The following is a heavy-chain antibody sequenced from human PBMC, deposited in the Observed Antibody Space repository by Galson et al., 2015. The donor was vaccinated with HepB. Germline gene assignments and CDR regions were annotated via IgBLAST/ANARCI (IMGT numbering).Heavy chain of an antibody. J-gene: IGHJ5*02. CDR1: GFTFSNAW. Sequence: SLRLSCAASGFTFSNAWMSWVRQAPGKGLEWVGRIKSKTDGGTTDYAAPVKGRFTISRDDSKNTLYLQMNSLKTEDTAVYYCTTDLSGWIWFGELLPSWFDPWGQGTLVTVSS. D-gene: IGHD3-10*01. CDR3: TTDLSGWIWFGELLPSWFDP. CDR2: IKSKTDGGTT. V-gene: IGHV3-15*01.